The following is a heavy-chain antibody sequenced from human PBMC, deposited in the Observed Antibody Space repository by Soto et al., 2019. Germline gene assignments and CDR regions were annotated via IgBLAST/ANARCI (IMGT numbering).Heavy chain of an antibody. CDR3: ASNYAYAEGYYWYGIDV. V-gene: IGHV3-74*01. J-gene: IGHJ6*02. CDR2: ISSYGSDT. CDR1: GFTFSRYW. D-gene: IGHD3-16*01. Sequence: EVQLVESGGGLVLPGGSLRLSCAASGFTFSRYWMHWVRQAPGKGLVWVSRISSYGSDTHYADSVKGRFTISRDNAKNTLYLQMNSLRAEDTAVYYCASNYAYAEGYYWYGIDVWCQGTTVTVSS.